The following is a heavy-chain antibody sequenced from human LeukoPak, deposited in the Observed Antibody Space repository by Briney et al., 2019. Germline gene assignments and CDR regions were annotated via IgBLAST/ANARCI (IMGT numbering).Heavy chain of an antibody. Sequence: GGSLRLSCAVSGFTFSSYAMSWVRQAPGKGLEWVSVISGSGDGTYYADPVKGRFTISRDNSKNTLYLQMNSLRAADTAVYYCVKPPVGATPYYFDYWGQGTLVTVSS. CDR1: GFTFSSYA. CDR2: ISGSGDGT. V-gene: IGHV3-23*01. D-gene: IGHD1-26*01. CDR3: VKPPVGATPYYFDY. J-gene: IGHJ4*02.